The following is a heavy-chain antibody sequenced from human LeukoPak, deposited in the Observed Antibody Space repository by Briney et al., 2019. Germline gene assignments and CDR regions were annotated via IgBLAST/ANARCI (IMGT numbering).Heavy chain of an antibody. V-gene: IGHV3-13*01. CDR3: ARGGYYDSSGYQDY. D-gene: IGHD3-22*01. CDR2: IGTAGDT. CDR1: GITFSSDD. Sequence: GGSMRLSCAASGITFSSDDMHWVRQATGKGLEWVSAIGTAGDTYYPGSVKGRFTISRENAKNSLYLQMNSLRAEDTAVYYCARGGYYDSSGYQDYWGQGTLVTVSS. J-gene: IGHJ4*02.